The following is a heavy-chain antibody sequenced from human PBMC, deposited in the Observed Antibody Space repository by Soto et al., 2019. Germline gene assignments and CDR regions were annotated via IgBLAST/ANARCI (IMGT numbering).Heavy chain of an antibody. Sequence: GSSVKVSCKASGGTFSSYAISWVRQAPGQGLEWMGGIIPIFGTANYAQKLQGRVTITADESTSTAYMELSNLGSKDTAVYYCASGGEVYFYFEYGGQETRVTASS. D-gene: IGHD3-10*01. CDR2: IIPIFGTA. V-gene: IGHV1-69*13. CDR3: ASGGEVYFYFEY. J-gene: IGHJ4*02. CDR1: GGTFSSYA.